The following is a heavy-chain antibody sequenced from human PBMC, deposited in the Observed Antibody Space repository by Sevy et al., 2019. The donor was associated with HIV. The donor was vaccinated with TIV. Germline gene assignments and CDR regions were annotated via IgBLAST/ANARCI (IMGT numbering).Heavy chain of an antibody. J-gene: IGHJ3*02. V-gene: IGHV4-59*01. CDR1: GGSISSYY. CDR3: ARGGLAAHYYDSSGPGAFDI. Sequence: ETLSLTCSVSGGSISSYYWSWIRQPPGKGLEWIGYIYYSGSTNYNPSLKSRVTISVDTSKNQFSLKLSSVTAADTAVYYCARGGLAAHYYDSSGPGAFDIWGQGTMVTVSS. CDR2: IYYSGST. D-gene: IGHD3-22*01.